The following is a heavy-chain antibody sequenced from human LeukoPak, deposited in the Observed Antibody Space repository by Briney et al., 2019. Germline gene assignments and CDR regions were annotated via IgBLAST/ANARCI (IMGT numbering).Heavy chain of an antibody. CDR1: GYSFASYD. Sequence: ASVKVSCKASGYSFASYDINWVRQATGQGLEWMGWMNPNNGNTNYAQKFQGRITITRDTSIATAYMELSSLQSEDTAIYYCARNYGDYDFLPSENFFDPWGQGTLVTVSS. V-gene: IGHV1-8*01. J-gene: IGHJ5*02. CDR3: ARNYGDYDFLPSENFFDP. D-gene: IGHD4-17*01. CDR2: MNPNNGNT.